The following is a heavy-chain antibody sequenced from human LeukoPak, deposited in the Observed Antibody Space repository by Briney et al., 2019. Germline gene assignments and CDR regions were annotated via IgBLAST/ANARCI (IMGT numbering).Heavy chain of an antibody. CDR3: AKVLDYYDSSGYSDAFDI. CDR2: IWYDGSNK. D-gene: IGHD3-22*01. CDR1: GFTFSSYG. J-gene: IGHJ3*02. V-gene: IGHV3-33*06. Sequence: GRSLRLSCAASGFTFSSYGMHWVRQAPGKGLEGVAVIWYDGSNKYYADSVKGRFTISRDNSKNTLYLQMNSLRAEDTAVYYCAKVLDYYDSSGYSDAFDIWGQGTMVTVSS.